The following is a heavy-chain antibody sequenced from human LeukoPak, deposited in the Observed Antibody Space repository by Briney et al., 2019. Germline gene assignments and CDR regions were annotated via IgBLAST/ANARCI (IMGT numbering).Heavy chain of an antibody. Sequence: GGSLRLSCAASGFTFSNDGMQWVRQAPGKGLEWVAIISNDGSNKYYADSVKGRFTISRDNSKNTLYLQLISLRVEDTAVYYCAKGHSSGWFLIDYWGQGTLVTVSS. CDR2: ISNDGSNK. CDR3: AKGHSSGWFLIDY. V-gene: IGHV3-30*18. J-gene: IGHJ4*02. CDR1: GFTFSNDG. D-gene: IGHD6-19*01.